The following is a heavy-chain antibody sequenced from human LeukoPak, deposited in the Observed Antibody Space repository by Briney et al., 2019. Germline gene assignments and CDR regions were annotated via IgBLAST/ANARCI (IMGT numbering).Heavy chain of an antibody. J-gene: IGHJ4*02. D-gene: IGHD6-19*01. CDR3: AKTSIAVAGSFDY. CDR1: GSTFSSYG. Sequence: GGSLRLSCAAPGSTFSSYGMHWVRQAPGKGLEWVAFIRYDGSNKYYADSVKGRFTISRDNSKNTLYLQMNSLRAEDTAVYYCAKTSIAVAGSFDYWGQGTLVTVSS. V-gene: IGHV3-30*02. CDR2: IRYDGSNK.